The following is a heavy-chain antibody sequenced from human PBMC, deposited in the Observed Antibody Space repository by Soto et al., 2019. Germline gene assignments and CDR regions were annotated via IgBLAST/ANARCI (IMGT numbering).Heavy chain of an antibody. J-gene: IGHJ4*02. CDR3: ARDPSPDSSGWYYFDY. V-gene: IGHV3-48*02. Sequence: EVQLEESGGALVQPGGSLRLSCAASGFTFKTYNMNWVRQAPGKGLEWVSYIGTSETPVYYADSVKGRFTISRDNAKNSLFLQMHSLRDEDTALYFCARDPSPDSSGWYYFDYWGQGTLVTVSS. CDR1: GFTFKTYN. D-gene: IGHD6-19*01. CDR2: IGTSETPV.